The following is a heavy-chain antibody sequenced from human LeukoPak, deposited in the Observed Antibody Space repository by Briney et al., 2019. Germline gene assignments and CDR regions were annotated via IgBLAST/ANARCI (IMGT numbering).Heavy chain of an antibody. CDR3: ARDNYVWGSYRLDY. J-gene: IGHJ4*02. Sequence: GASVKVSCKASGYTFTSYGISWVRQAPGQGLEWMGGIIPIFGTANYAQKFQGRVTITADESTSTAYMELSSLRSEDTAVYYCARDNYVWGSYRLDYWGQGTLVTVSS. V-gene: IGHV1-69*13. CDR1: GYTFTSYG. D-gene: IGHD3-16*02. CDR2: IIPIFGTA.